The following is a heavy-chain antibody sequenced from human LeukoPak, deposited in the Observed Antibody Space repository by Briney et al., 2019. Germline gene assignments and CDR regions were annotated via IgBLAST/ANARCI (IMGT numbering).Heavy chain of an antibody. V-gene: IGHV1-18*04. J-gene: IGHJ4*02. CDR2: ISAYNGNT. CDR1: GYTFTGYY. D-gene: IGHD2-15*01. Sequence: GASVKVSCKASGYTFTGYYMHWVRQAPGQGLEWMGWISAYNGNTNYAQKLQGRVTMTTDTSTSTAYMELRSLRSDDTAVYYCARGIPRGGQGAGGDYWGQGTLVTVSS. CDR3: ARGIPRGGQGAGGDY.